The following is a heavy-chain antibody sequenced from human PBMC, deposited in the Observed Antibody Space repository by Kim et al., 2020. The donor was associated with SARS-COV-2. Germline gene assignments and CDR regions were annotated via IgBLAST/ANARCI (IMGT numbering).Heavy chain of an antibody. V-gene: IGHV3-30*18. D-gene: IGHD3-22*01. CDR1: GFTFSSYG. CDR2: ISYDGSNK. CDR3: AKGVKYYYDSSGYYDAFDI. Sequence: GGSLRLSCAASGFTFSSYGMHWVRQAPGKGLEWVAVISYDGSNKYYADSVKGRFTISRDNSKNTLYLQMNSLRAEDTAVYYCAKGVKYYYDSSGYYDAFDIWGQGTMVTVSS. J-gene: IGHJ3*02.